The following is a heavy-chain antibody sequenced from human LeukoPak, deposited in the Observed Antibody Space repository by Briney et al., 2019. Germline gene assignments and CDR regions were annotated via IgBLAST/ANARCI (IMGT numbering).Heavy chain of an antibody. Sequence: ASVKVSCKASVCTFTSYYMHWVRQAPGQGLEWMGIINPSGGNTSYAQKFQGRVTMTRDTSTSTVYMELSSLSAEDTAVYYCARVGALHDAFDIWGQGTMVTVSS. CDR3: ARVGALHDAFDI. CDR2: INPSGGNT. D-gene: IGHD1-26*01. CDR1: VCTFTSYY. J-gene: IGHJ3*02. V-gene: IGHV1-46*03.